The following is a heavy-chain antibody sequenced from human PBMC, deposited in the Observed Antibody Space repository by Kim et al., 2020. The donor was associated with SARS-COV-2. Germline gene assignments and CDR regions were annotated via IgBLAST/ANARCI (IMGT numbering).Heavy chain of an antibody. CDR1: GYSFTGYY. J-gene: IGHJ2*01. V-gene: IGHV1-2*06. CDR3: ARLTSNYWYFDL. Sequence: ASVKVSCTASGYSFTGYYMNWVRQAPGQGLEWMGRINPNTGGTSYAQKFQGRVTMTSDTSISTAYMELSSLTSDDTAVYYCARLTSNYWYFDLWGRGTLVTVSS. CDR2: INPNTGGT.